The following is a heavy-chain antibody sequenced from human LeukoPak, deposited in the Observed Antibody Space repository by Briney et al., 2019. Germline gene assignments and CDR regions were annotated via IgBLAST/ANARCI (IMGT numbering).Heavy chain of an antibody. CDR2: IQQDGSEK. V-gene: IGHV3-7*01. CDR1: GFTFSDYW. J-gene: IGHJ2*01. D-gene: IGHD3-16*02. CDR3: ARDQLSPRWYFDL. Sequence: PGGSLRLSCAASGFTFSDYWMSWVRQAPGKGLEWVANIQQDGSEKYYVDSVKGRFTISRDNAKNSLYLQMNSLRDEDTAVYYCARDQLSPRWYFDLWGRGTLVTVSS.